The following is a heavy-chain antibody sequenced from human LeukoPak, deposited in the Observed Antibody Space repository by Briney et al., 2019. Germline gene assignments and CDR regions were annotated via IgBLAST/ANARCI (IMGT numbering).Heavy chain of an antibody. Sequence: SVTVSCQPSAGTFSSYAISWVRQPPGQGLEWMGRIIPILGKANYAQTFQDRLTITTDKSTSTAYMELSSLRSEDTAVDYCARDDYGHPPREGYDYWGQGTLVTVSS. CDR3: ARDDYGHPPREGYDY. CDR1: AGTFSSYA. CDR2: IIPILGKA. V-gene: IGHV1-69*04. D-gene: IGHD4-17*01. J-gene: IGHJ4*02.